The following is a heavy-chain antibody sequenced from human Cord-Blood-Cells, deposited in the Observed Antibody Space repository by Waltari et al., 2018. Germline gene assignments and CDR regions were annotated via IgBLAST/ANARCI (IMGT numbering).Heavy chain of an antibody. CDR3: ARDLNYWYFDL. CDR2: INPNSGGT. V-gene: IGHV1-2*02. CDR1: GYTLPGYY. J-gene: IGHJ2*01. Sequence: QVQLVQSGAAVKKPRASVKVSCKASGYTLPGYYMHWVRQATGQGLEWMGWINPNSGGTNYAQKFQGRVTMTRDTSISTAYMELSRLRSDDTAVYYCARDLNYWYFDLWGRGTLVTVSS.